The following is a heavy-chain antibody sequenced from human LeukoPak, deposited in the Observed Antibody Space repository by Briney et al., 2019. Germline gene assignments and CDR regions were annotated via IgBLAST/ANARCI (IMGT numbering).Heavy chain of an antibody. Sequence: PSETLSLTCTVSGGSISSSSYYWGWIRQPPGKELEWIGSIYYSGSTYYNPSLKSRVTISVDTSKNQFSLKLSSVTAADTAVYYCARSIVVVPAAIQTPYNWFDPWGQGTLVTVSS. V-gene: IGHV4-39*01. CDR3: ARSIVVVPAAIQTPYNWFDP. CDR2: IYYSGST. D-gene: IGHD2-2*01. J-gene: IGHJ5*02. CDR1: GGSISSSSYY.